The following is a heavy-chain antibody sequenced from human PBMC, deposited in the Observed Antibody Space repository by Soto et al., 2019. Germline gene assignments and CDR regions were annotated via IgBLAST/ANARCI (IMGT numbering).Heavy chain of an antibody. J-gene: IGHJ4*02. Sequence: LGESLKISCTASRYRFTSYWIGWVRQQPGKGLEWMGIIYPGGSSISYGPSFRCQVTISADKSLSTAYLEWSSLKASDTAIYFCARRNSYYYSSPASYSFAFWGQGTLATVS. D-gene: IGHD2-21*02. V-gene: IGHV5-51*01. CDR2: IYPGGSSI. CDR1: RYRFTSYW. CDR3: ARRNSYYYSSPASYSFAF.